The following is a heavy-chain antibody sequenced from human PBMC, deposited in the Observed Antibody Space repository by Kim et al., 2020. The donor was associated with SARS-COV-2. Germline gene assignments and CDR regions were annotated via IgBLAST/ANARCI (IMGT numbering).Heavy chain of an antibody. D-gene: IGHD5-18*01. J-gene: IGHJ4*02. V-gene: IGHV3-15*01. Sequence: EGSLRLSCAASGFTFSNAWMSWVRQAPGKGLEWVGRIKSKTDGGTTDYAAPVKGRFTISRDDSKNTLYLQMNSLKTEDTAVYYCTTVSSYGSYYFDYWGQGTLVTVSS. CDR2: IKSKTDGGTT. CDR3: TTVSSYGSYYFDY. CDR1: GFTFSNAW.